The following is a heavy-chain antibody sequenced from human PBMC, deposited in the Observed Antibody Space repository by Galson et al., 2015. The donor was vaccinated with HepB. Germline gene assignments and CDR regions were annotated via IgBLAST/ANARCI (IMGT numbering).Heavy chain of an antibody. CDR1: GFSLSTSGMC. CDR2: IDWDDDK. V-gene: IGHV2-70*11. CDR3: ARMNSSGWYEYYCDY. D-gene: IGHD6-19*01. J-gene: IGHJ4*02. Sequence: PALVTPPQTLTLTCTFSGFSLSTSGMCVSWIRQPPGKALEWLVRIDWDDDKYYSTSLKTRLTISKDTSKNQVVLTMTNMDPVDTATYYCARMNSSGWYEYYCDYWGQGTLVTVSS.